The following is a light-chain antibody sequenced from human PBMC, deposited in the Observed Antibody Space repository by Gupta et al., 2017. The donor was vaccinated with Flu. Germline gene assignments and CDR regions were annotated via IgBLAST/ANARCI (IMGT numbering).Light chain of an antibody. CDR1: ALPKQY. V-gene: IGLV3-25*02. CDR3: QSADSSGSYV. J-gene: IGLJ1*01. Sequence: SYALTQPPSVPVSPGQTARITCSGDALPKQYAHWYQQKPGQAPVVVIYKDIERPSGIPERFSGSSSGTTLTLTISGVEADDEADYYCQSADSSGSYVFGTGTKVTVL. CDR2: KDI.